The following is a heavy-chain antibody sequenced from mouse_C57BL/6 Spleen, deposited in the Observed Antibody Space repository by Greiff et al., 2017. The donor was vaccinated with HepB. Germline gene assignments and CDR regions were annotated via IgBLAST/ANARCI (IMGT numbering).Heavy chain of an antibody. V-gene: IGHV5-12*01. CDR2: ISNGGGST. CDR1: GFTFSDYY. CDR3: ARQGHYYGSSYGYFDV. J-gene: IGHJ1*03. Sequence: VQLKESGGGLVQPGGSLKLSCAASGFTFSDYYMYWVRQTPEKRLEWVAYISNGGGSTYYPDTVKGRFTISRDKAKNTLYLQMSRLKSENTAMYYCARQGHYYGSSYGYFDVWGTGTTVTVSS. D-gene: IGHD1-1*01.